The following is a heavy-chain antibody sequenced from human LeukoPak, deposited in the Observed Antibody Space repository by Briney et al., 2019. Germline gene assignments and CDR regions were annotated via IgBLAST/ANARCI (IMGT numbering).Heavy chain of an antibody. J-gene: IGHJ4*02. Sequence: GASLQISCKGSGSIFTSYWIGWVRQLPGKGLEWMGIIYPGDSDTRYSPSFQGQVTISADKSISTAYLQWSSLKASDTAMYYCARHYGSGSYYNPTFDYWGQGTLVTVSS. D-gene: IGHD3-10*01. V-gene: IGHV5-51*01. CDR1: GSIFTSYW. CDR3: ARHYGSGSYYNPTFDY. CDR2: IYPGDSDT.